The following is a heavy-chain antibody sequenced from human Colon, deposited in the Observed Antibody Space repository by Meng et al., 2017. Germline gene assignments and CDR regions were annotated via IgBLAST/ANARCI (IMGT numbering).Heavy chain of an antibody. J-gene: IGHJ4*02. Sequence: QWEWQGAGPGLLKPSVTLLLTWAVSGDSIRSSNWWSWVRQPPGRGLEWIGEIYHSGSTNYNPSLKNRVSMTVDKSNNEFSLTLSSVTAADTAFYYCARVIYASGNMAHLDYWGQGTLVTVSS. CDR2: IYHSGST. CDR3: ARVIYASGNMAHLDY. D-gene: IGHD3-10*01. V-gene: IGHV4-4*02. CDR1: GDSIRSSNW.